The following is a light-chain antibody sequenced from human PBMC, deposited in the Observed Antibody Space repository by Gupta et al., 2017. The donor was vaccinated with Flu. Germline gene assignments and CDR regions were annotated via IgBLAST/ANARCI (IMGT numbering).Light chain of an antibody. CDR3: NSRDSSGNHR. J-gene: IGLJ2*01. Sequence: SSELTQYPAVSVALGQTVSIICQGDRLRSYYASWYQQKPGQAPVLVIYGKNNRPSGIPDRFSGSSSGNTASLTITGAQAEDEADYYCNSRDSSGNHRFGGGTKLTVL. CDR1: RLRSYY. V-gene: IGLV3-19*01. CDR2: GKN.